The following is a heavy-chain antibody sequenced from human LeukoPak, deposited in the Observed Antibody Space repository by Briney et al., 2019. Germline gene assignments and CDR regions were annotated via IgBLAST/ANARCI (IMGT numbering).Heavy chain of an antibody. Sequence: TGGSLRLSCAASGFTFSSYAMSWVRQTPGKGLEWVSTISGSGGSTYYADSVKGRFTISRDNSKNTLYLQMNSLRAEDTAIYYCVKEIYGDYSGAFDYWGQGTLVTVSS. V-gene: IGHV3-23*01. D-gene: IGHD4-17*01. CDR3: VKEIYGDYSGAFDY. J-gene: IGHJ4*02. CDR2: ISGSGGST. CDR1: GFTFSSYA.